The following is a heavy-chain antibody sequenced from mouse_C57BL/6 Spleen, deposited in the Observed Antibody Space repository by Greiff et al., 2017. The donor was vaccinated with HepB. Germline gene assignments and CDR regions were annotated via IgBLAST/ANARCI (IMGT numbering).Heavy chain of an antibody. Sequence: VQVVESGAGLVTPGGSLKLSCAASGFTFTSYSMSWVRRTPEKCLEWVTYISSGGDYIYYADTVKGRFTISRDNARNTLYLQMSSLKSEDTAMYYCTRDGPWFAYWGQGTLVTVSA. CDR2: ISSGGDYI. CDR1: GFTFTSYS. D-gene: IGHD2-3*01. V-gene: IGHV5-9-1*02. J-gene: IGHJ3*01. CDR3: TRDGPWFAY.